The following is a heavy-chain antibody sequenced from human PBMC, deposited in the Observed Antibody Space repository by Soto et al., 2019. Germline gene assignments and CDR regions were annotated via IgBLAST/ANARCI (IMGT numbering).Heavy chain of an antibody. CDR1: GYTFTGYY. J-gene: IGHJ4*02. Sequence: ASVKVSCKASGYTFTGYYMHWVRQAPGQGLEWMGWINPNSDGTNYAQKFQGRVTMTRDTSISTAYMELSRLRSDDTAVYYCARGDDSSGYYYATVDYWGQGTLVTVSS. CDR2: INPNSDGT. CDR3: ARGDDSSGYYYATVDY. V-gene: IGHV1-2*02. D-gene: IGHD3-22*01.